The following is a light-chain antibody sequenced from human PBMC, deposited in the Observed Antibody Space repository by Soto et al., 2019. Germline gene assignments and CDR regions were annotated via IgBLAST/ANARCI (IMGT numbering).Light chain of an antibody. CDR2: GAS. CDR1: QTLRRTY. J-gene: IGKJ2*01. CDR3: HQYDNAPQT. V-gene: IGKV3-20*01. Sequence: EIVLMQSPGTLSLSPGERATLSCRASQTLRRTYIAWYQQKPGQAPRVLIHGASKRATGIPDRFSGSGSGTDFSLTISRLEPEDFAVYYCHQYDNAPQTYGQGTKVEIK.